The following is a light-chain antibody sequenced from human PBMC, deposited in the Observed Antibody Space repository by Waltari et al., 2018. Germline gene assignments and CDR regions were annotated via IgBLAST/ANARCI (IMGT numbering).Light chain of an antibody. Sequence: QSALTQPASVSGSPGQSITISCTGTSSDVGGYNSVSWYQQHPGKAPKPMIYDVSNRPSGVSNRFSGSKSGNTASLTISGLQAEDEADYYCSSYTSSSTPLFGGGTKLTVL. V-gene: IGLV2-14*01. CDR3: SSYTSSSTPL. CDR1: SSDVGGYNS. J-gene: IGLJ2*01. CDR2: DVS.